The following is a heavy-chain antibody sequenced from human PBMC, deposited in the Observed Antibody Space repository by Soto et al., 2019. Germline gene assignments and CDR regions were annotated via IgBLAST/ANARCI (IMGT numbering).Heavy chain of an antibody. V-gene: IGHV2-5*01. CDR3: AHSRVFDWFDP. CDR2: IFWNDDE. J-gene: IGHJ5*02. Sequence: QITLKESGPTLVKPTQTLTLTCTFSGFSLSSSEVGVGWIRQPPGKALEWLALIFWNDDERYNPSLKSSLTITKDISNNQVVLTMPNMDAVDTASYYCAHSRVFDWFDPWGQGTLVTVSS. D-gene: IGHD6-13*01. CDR1: GFSLSSSEVG.